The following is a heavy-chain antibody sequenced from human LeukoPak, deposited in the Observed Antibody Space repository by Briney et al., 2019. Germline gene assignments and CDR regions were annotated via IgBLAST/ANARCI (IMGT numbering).Heavy chain of an antibody. Sequence: GGSLRLSCAASGFTFSSYSMHWVRQAPGKGLEWVAFIRYDGSNKYYADSVKGRFTISRDNSKNTLYLQMNSLRAEDTAVYYCAKGLRLNYYMDVWGKGTTVTVSS. V-gene: IGHV3-30*02. CDR3: AKGLRLNYYMDV. CDR1: GFTFSSYS. CDR2: IRYDGSNK. J-gene: IGHJ6*03. D-gene: IGHD3-3*01.